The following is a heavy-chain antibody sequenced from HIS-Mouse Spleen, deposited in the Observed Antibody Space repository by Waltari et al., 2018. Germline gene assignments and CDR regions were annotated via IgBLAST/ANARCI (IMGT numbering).Heavy chain of an antibody. CDR3: AREIPYSSSWYDWYFDL. CDR2: IYYSGST. CDR1: GGSISSSSYY. V-gene: IGHV4-39*07. J-gene: IGHJ2*01. D-gene: IGHD6-13*01. Sequence: QLQLQESGPGLVKPSETLSLTCTVSGGSISSSSYYWGWIRQPPGKGLGWIGSIYYSGSTHSTPSLKSRVTISVDTSKNQFSLRLSSVTAADTAVYYCAREIPYSSSWYDWYFDLWGRGTLVTVSS.